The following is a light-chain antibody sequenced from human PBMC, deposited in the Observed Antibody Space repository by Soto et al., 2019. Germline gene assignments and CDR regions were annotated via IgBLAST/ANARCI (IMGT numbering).Light chain of an antibody. J-gene: IGKJ1*01. V-gene: IGKV1-27*01. CDR3: QKYNSALWT. CDR2: AAS. CDR1: QGISNY. Sequence: DIPMTQSPSSLSASVGDRVTITCRASQGISNYLAWYQQKPGKVPKLLIYAASTLQSGVPSRFSGSGSGTDFTLTTSSMQPEDVATYYCQKYNSALWTFGQGTKVEIK.